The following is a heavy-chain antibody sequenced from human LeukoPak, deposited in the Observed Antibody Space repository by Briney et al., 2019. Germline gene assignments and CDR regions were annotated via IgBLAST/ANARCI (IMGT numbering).Heavy chain of an antibody. CDR2: IYHSGST. CDR1: GYSISSGYY. D-gene: IGHD3-10*01. J-gene: IGHJ4*02. V-gene: IGHV4-38-2*01. CDR3: ARRTGSGSYYVDF. Sequence: SVTLSLTCAVSGYSISSGYYWGWIRQPPGKGLEWIGSIYHSGSTYYNPSLKSRVTISVDTSKNQFSLKVTSVTAADTAVYYCARRTGSGSYYVDFWGQGTVVTVSS.